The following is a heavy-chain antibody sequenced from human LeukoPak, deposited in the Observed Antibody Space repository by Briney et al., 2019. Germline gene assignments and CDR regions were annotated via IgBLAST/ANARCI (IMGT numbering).Heavy chain of an antibody. Sequence: SETLSLTCAVYGGSFSGYYWSWIRQPPGKGLEWIGEINHSRSTNYNPSLKSRVTISVDTSKNQFSLKLSSVTAADTAVYYCARDSGWLGSYYYGMDVWGQGTTVTVSS. V-gene: IGHV4-34*01. CDR3: ARDSGWLGSYYYGMDV. CDR2: INHSRST. J-gene: IGHJ6*02. CDR1: GGSFSGYY. D-gene: IGHD6-19*01.